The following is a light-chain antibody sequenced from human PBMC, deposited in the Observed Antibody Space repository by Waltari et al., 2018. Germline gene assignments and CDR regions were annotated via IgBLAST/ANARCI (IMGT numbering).Light chain of an antibody. V-gene: IGKV3-11*01. CDR3: QQRSSGPRT. CDR2: DAS. CDR1: QGVVSS. Sequence: EIVLSQSPGTPSLSTGERAALSCRASQGVVSSLAWYQHQPGQAPRLLVDDASKRAAGIPARFISSGAGTDFTRTISSLEPEDFAVYYCQQRSSGPRTFGQGTKVEI. J-gene: IGKJ1*01.